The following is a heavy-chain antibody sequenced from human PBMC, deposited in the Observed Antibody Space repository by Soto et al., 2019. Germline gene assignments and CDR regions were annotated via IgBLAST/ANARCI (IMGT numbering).Heavy chain of an antibody. V-gene: IGHV4-31*03. CDR1: GGSISSGDYY. Sequence: QVQLQESGPGLVKPSQTLSLTCTVSGGSISSGDYYWSWIRQHPEGLEWIGYIYYSGSTYYNPSRKSRVTISVDTSKNQFSLKLSSVTAADTAVYYCARWWSGSRQGFDPWGQGTLVTVSS. CDR2: IYYSGST. J-gene: IGHJ5*02. D-gene: IGHD3-3*01. CDR3: ARWWSGSRQGFDP.